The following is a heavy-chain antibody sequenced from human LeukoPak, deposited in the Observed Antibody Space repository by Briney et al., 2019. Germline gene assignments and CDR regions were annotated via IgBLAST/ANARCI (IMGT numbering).Heavy chain of an antibody. Sequence: SETLSLTCTVSGGSISPYYWSWVRQPPGKGLEWIGYISYGGATNYNPSLKSRVTISVDTSKNQFSLKLSSVTAADTAVYYCARRVWELDYWGQGTLVTVSS. J-gene: IGHJ4*02. CDR1: GGSISPYY. D-gene: IGHD1-26*01. CDR2: ISYGGAT. CDR3: ARRVWELDY. V-gene: IGHV4-59*08.